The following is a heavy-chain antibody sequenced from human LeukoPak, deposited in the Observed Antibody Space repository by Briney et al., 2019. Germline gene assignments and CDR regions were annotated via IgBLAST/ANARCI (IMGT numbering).Heavy chain of an antibody. V-gene: IGHV3-23*01. CDR2: ISGSGGST. CDR3: AKLGSATARTSAIVVPAARRYYFDY. D-gene: IGHD2-2*01. Sequence: PGGSLRLSCAASGFTFSSYAMSWVRQAPGKGLEWVSAISGSGGSTYYADSVKGRFIISRDNSKNTLYLQMNSLRAEDTAVYYCAKLGSATARTSAIVVPAARRYYFDYWGQGTLVTVSS. CDR1: GFTFSSYA. J-gene: IGHJ4*02.